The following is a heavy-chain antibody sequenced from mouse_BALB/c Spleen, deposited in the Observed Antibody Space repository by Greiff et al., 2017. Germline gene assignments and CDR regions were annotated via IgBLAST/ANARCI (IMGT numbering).Heavy chain of an antibody. V-gene: IGHV14-3*02. CDR1: GFNIKDTY. D-gene: IGHD1-2*01. J-gene: IGHJ3*01. CDR2: IDPANGNT. CDR3: ARDGYGAY. Sequence: VHVKQSGAELVKPGASVKLSCTASGFNIKDTYMHWVKQRPEQGLEWIGRIDPANGNTKYDPKFQGKATITADTSSNTAYLQLSSLTSEDTAVYYFARDGYGAYWGQGTLVTVSA.